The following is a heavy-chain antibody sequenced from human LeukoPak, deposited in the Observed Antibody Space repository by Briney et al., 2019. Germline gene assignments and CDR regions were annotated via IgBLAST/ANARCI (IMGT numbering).Heavy chain of an antibody. J-gene: IGHJ4*02. CDR2: IYSGDTT. CDR3: ARDWNQYYDYVWGLDY. CDR1: GFTVGSNY. Sequence: GGSLRLSCAASGFTVGSNYLSWVRQLPGKGLEWVSVIYSGDTTYYADSVKGRFTISRDNSKNTLYLQMNSLRVEDTAVYYCARDWNQYYDYVWGLDYWGQGTLVTVSS. V-gene: IGHV3-53*01. D-gene: IGHD3-16*01.